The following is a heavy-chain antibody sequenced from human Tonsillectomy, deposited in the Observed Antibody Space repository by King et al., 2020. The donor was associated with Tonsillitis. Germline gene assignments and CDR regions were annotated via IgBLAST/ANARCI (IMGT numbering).Heavy chain of an antibody. D-gene: IGHD2-2*01. CDR1: GLTFSNAW. J-gene: IGHJ4*02. V-gene: IGHV3-15*01. Sequence: EVQLVESGGGLVKPGGSLRLSCAASGLTFSNAWMSWVRQAPGKGLEWVGRIKSKTDGGTTDYAAPVKGRFTISRDDSKNTLYLQMNSLKTEDTAVYYCTTDLPHRLLSLPLDFDYWGQGTLLTVSS. CDR2: IKSKTDGGTT. CDR3: TTDLPHRLLSLPLDFDY.